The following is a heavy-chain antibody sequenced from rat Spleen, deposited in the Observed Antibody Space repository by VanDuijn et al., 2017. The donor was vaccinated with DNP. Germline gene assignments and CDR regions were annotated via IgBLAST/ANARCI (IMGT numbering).Heavy chain of an antibody. CDR3: AKGPNFGGWSDYLDY. Sequence: EVQLVESGGGLVQPGRSLKLSCAASGFNFNDYWMGWVRQAPGKGLEWIGEINKESGTIIYSPSLKDKFTIPRDNAQNTLYLQMNKLGSEDTGNYYCAKGPNFGGWSDYLDYWGQGVMVTVSS. D-gene: IGHD1-11*01. J-gene: IGHJ2*01. CDR1: GFNFNDYW. V-gene: IGHV4-2*01. CDR2: INKESGTI.